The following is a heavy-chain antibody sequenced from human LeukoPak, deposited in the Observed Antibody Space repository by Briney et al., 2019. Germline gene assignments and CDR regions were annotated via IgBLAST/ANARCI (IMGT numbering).Heavy chain of an antibody. CDR2: ISYDGSNK. V-gene: IGHV3-30-3*01. CDR1: GFTFSSYA. J-gene: IGHJ4*02. CDR3: ARVPDYDILTGPYYFDY. Sequence: GGSLRLSCAASGFTFSSYAMHWVRQAPGKGLEWVAVISYDGSNKYYADSVKGRFTISRDNSKNTLYLQMNSLRAEDTAVYYCARVPDYDILTGPYYFDYWGQGTPVTVSS. D-gene: IGHD3-9*01.